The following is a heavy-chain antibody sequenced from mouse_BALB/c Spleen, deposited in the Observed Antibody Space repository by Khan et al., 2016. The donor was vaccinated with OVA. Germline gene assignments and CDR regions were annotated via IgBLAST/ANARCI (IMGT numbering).Heavy chain of an antibody. CDR3: TRVITTSTWSYYAMDY. Sequence: EVELVESGGDLVNPGGSLTLSCAASGFIFSSYGMSWVRQTPDKRLEWVATISSGGTYTYYPDSVKGRFTISRDNAKNTLSLQMSSLTSEDTAMYYCTRVITTSTWSYYAMDYWGQGTSVTVSS. CDR1: GFIFSSYG. V-gene: IGHV5-6*01. J-gene: IGHJ4*01. CDR2: ISSGGTYT. D-gene: IGHD1-2*01.